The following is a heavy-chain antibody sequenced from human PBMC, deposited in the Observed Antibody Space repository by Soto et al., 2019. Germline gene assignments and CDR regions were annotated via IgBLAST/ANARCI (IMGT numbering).Heavy chain of an antibody. Sequence: QITLRESGPTLVQPTQTLTLTCTFSGFSLTTSGVGVGWIRQPPGKALEWLVLIYWDDDRHYSPSLKSRLIITKDTSKSKVVLTMSNMDPVDTPTYYCAHKASGGAYLDYWGQGTLVTVSS. CDR1: GFSLTTSGVG. J-gene: IGHJ4*02. CDR2: IYWDDDR. V-gene: IGHV2-5*02. D-gene: IGHD6-25*01. CDR3: AHKASGGAYLDY.